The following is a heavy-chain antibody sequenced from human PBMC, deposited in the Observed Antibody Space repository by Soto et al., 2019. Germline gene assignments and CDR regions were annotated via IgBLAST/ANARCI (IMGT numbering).Heavy chain of an antibody. CDR1: GASISSYF. CDR2: ISTSGTT. D-gene: IGHD6-19*01. V-gene: IGHV4-4*07. Sequence: PSETLSLTCTVSGASISSYFWTWIRQPAGKGLDWIGRISTSGTTNYNPSLKSRVTMSVDTSKNHFPLNLSSVTAADTAVYYCAREAGPDRWFDPWGQGTLVTVSS. CDR3: AREAGPDRWFDP. J-gene: IGHJ5*02.